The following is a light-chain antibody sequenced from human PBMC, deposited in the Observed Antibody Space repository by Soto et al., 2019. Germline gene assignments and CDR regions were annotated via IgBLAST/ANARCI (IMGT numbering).Light chain of an antibody. V-gene: IGKV1-5*03. CDR2: AAS. J-gene: IGKJ1*01. Sequence: IQMTQSPSTLSASVGDRVTITCRASQSISSWLAWYQQKAGQAPKLLIYAASRLQSGVPSRFSGSGSGTDFTLSITSLQPDDFATYYCHQYHSYSWTFGQGTKVDIK. CDR1: QSISSW. CDR3: HQYHSYSWT.